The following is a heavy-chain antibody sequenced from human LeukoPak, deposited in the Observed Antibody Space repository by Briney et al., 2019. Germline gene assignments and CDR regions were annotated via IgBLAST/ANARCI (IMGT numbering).Heavy chain of an antibody. CDR2: INHSGST. Sequence: SETLSLTCAVYGGSFSGYYWSWLRQPPGKGLEWIGVINHSGSTNYNPSLKSRATISVDTSKNQFSLKLSSVTAADTAVYYCARDLNWFDPWGQGTLVTVSS. V-gene: IGHV4-34*01. CDR1: GGSFSGYY. CDR3: ARDLNWFDP. J-gene: IGHJ5*02.